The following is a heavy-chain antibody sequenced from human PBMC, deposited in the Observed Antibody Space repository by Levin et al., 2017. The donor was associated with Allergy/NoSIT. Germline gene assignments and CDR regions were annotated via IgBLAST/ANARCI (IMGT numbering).Heavy chain of an antibody. CDR3: AKDREIVATIYYFDY. CDR1: GFTFSSYG. Sequence: GESLKISCAASGFTFSSYGMHWVRQAPGKGLEWVAVISYDGSNKYYADSVKGRFTISRDNSKNTLYLQMNSLRAEDTAVYYCAKDREIVATIYYFDYWGQGTLVTVSS. V-gene: IGHV3-30*18. J-gene: IGHJ4*02. CDR2: ISYDGSNK. D-gene: IGHD5-12*01.